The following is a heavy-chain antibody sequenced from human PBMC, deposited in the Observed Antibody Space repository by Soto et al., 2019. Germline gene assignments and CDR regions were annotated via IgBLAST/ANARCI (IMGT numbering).Heavy chain of an antibody. CDR3: APIDPDAFDI. CDR1: GYTFTRYG. Sequence: ASVKVSCKASGYTFTRYGISWVRQAPGQGLEWMGWISGYNGDTNYAQKFQDRVSMTIDTSTGTAYMELRSLTSDDTAVYYCAPIDPDAFDIWGQGTMVTVSS. V-gene: IGHV1-18*01. CDR2: ISGYNGDT. J-gene: IGHJ3*02.